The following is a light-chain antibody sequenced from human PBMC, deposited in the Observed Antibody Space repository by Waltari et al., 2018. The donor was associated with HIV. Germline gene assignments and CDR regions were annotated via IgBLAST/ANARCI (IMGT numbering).Light chain of an antibody. V-gene: IGLV2-14*03. Sequence: QSALTQPASVSGSPGPSITISCTGTNSDIGTYNYVPWYQQHPGTAPKLIIYEVTNRPSGVSTRFSGSKSGNTASLIISGLQAEDEADYFCSSYASTRSLIFGGGTELTVL. CDR1: NSDIGTYNY. CDR2: EVT. J-gene: IGLJ2*01. CDR3: SSYASTRSLI.